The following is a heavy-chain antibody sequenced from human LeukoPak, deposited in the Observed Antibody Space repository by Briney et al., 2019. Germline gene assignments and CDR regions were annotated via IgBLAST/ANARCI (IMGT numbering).Heavy chain of an antibody. J-gene: IGHJ4*02. CDR2: IIPIFGTA. V-gene: IGHV1-69*05. CDR1: GGTFSSYA. Sequence: SVKVSCKASGGTFSSYAISWVRQAPGQGLEWMGGIIPIFGTANYAQKFQGRVTITTDESTSTAYMELSSLRSEDTAVYYCARHEYSSSSPDYWGQGTLVTVPS. CDR3: ARHEYSSSSPDY. D-gene: IGHD6-6*01.